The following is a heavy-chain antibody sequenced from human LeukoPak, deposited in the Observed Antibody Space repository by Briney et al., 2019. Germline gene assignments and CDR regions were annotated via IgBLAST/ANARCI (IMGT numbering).Heavy chain of an antibody. D-gene: IGHD5-18*01. V-gene: IGHV3-33*06. Sequence: GGSLRLSCAASGFTFSGYGMHWVRQAPDKGLEWVAVIWYDGNNKYYAESVKGRFTISRDNSKNTLYLQMNSLRAVDTAVYYCAKDWGYTTMVSYYFDYWGQGALVTVSS. J-gene: IGHJ4*02. CDR1: GFTFSGYG. CDR2: IWYDGNNK. CDR3: AKDWGYTTMVSYYFDY.